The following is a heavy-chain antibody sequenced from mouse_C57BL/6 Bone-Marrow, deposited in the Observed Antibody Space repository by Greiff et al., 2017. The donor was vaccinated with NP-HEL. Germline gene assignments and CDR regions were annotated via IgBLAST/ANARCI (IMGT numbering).Heavy chain of an antibody. Sequence: QVQLQQSGPELVKPGASVKISCKASGYSFTSYYIHWVKQRPGQGLEWIGWIYPGSGNTKYNEKFKGKATLTADTSSSTAYMQLSSLTSEDSAVYYCFYYDYDGGHYYAMDYWGQGTSVTVSS. CDR2: IYPGSGNT. D-gene: IGHD2-4*01. CDR3: FYYDYDGGHYYAMDY. J-gene: IGHJ4*01. V-gene: IGHV1-66*01. CDR1: GYSFTSYY.